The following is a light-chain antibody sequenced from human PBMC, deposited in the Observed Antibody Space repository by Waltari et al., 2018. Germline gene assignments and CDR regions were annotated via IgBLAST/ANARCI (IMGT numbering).Light chain of an antibody. Sequence: DIVMTQSTATLSVSPGERATLSCSASQSVANNLAWYQQKRGQAPRLLIYAASIRATGIPARFFGSGSGTEFTLTISSLQSEDSAVYYCQQSNNWPQTFGQGTKVEIK. CDR2: AAS. V-gene: IGKV3-15*01. CDR1: QSVANN. CDR3: QQSNNWPQT. J-gene: IGKJ1*01.